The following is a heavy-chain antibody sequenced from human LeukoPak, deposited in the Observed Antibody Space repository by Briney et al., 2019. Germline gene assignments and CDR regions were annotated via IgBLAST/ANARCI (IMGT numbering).Heavy chain of an antibody. Sequence: PSETLSLICAVYGGSFSGYYWSWIRQPPGKGLEWIGEINHSGSTNYNRSLKSRVTISVDTSKNQFSLKLSSVTAADTAVYYCARGIAARPHAFDIWGQGTMVTVSS. D-gene: IGHD6-6*01. CDR3: ARGIAARPHAFDI. V-gene: IGHV4-34*01. J-gene: IGHJ3*02. CDR1: GGSFSGYY. CDR2: INHSGST.